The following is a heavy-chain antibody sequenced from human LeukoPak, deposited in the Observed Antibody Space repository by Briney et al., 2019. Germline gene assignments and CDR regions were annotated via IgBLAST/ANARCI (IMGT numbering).Heavy chain of an antibody. CDR3: AKDPLGDSSGSPFDY. J-gene: IGHJ4*02. V-gene: IGHV3-23*01. D-gene: IGHD3-22*01. CDR1: GFTFSSYA. CDR2: ISGSGGST. Sequence: GGSLRLSCAASGFTFSSYAMSWVRQAPGKGLEWVSAISGSGGSTYYADSVKGRFTISRDNSKNTLYLQMNSLRAEDTAVYYCAKDPLGDSSGSPFDYWGQETLVTVSS.